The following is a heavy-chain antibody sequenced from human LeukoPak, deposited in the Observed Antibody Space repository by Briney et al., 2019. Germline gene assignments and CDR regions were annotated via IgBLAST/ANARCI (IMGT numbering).Heavy chain of an antibody. CDR2: IIPIFGTA. J-gene: IGHJ3*02. Sequence: SVKVSCKASGGTFSSYAIGWVRQAPGQGLEWMGGIIPIFGTANYAQKFQGRVTITADESTSTAYMELSSLRSEDTAVYYCAREGVPNDAFDIWGQGTMVTVSS. D-gene: IGHD1-1*01. V-gene: IGHV1-69*13. CDR1: GGTFSSYA. CDR3: AREGVPNDAFDI.